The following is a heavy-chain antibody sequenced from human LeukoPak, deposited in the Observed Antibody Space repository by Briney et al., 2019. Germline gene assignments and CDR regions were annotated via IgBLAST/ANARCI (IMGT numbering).Heavy chain of an antibody. CDR3: ASFPPYMVRTDAFDI. CDR2: ISSLSSYI. V-gene: IGHV3-21*01. J-gene: IGHJ3*02. CDR1: GFTFSNYS. D-gene: IGHD3-10*01. Sequence: PGGSLRLSCAASGFTFSNYSMNWVRQAPGKGLEWVSSISSLSSYIYYADSVKGRFTISRDNAKNSLYLQMNSLRAEDTAVYYCASFPPYMVRTDAFDIWGQGTMVTVSS.